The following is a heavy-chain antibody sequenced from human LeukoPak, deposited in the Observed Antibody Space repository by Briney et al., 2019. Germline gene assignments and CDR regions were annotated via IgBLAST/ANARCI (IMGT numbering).Heavy chain of an antibody. J-gene: IGHJ5*02. CDR1: GFTFSSYG. CDR2: IRYDGSNK. V-gene: IGHV3-30*02. D-gene: IGHD3-22*01. Sequence: PGGSLRLSCAASGFTFSSYGMHWVRQAPGKGLEWVAFIRYDGSNKYYADSVKGRFTISRDNSKNTLYLQMNSLRAEDTAVYYCAKDLLDSSGLLFDPWGQGILVTVSS. CDR3: AKDLLDSSGLLFDP.